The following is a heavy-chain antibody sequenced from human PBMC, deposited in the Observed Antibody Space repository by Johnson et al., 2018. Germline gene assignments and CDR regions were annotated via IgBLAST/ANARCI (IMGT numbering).Heavy chain of an antibody. D-gene: IGHD3-22*01. J-gene: IGHJ3*02. CDR2: MSAYNGNT. V-gene: IGHV1-18*01. CDR1: GYTFTSYG. CDR3: ARVSSMIVASAFDI. Sequence: QVQLVESGAEVKKPGASVKVSCKASGYTFTSYGISWVRQAPGQGLEWMGWMSAYNGNTNYAQKLQGRVTMTTDPSTSTAYLELRSLRSDDTAVYYCARVSSMIVASAFDIWGQGTMVTVSS.